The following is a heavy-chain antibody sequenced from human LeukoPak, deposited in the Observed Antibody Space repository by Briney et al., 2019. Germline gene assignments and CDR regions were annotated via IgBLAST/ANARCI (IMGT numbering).Heavy chain of an antibody. D-gene: IGHD2-8*01. CDR2: ISSNGGST. CDR1: GFTFSSYA. CDR3: AKGFSFADGYFDY. Sequence: GGSLRLSCSASGFTFSSYAMHWVRQAPGKGLEYVSAISSNGGSTYYADSVKGRFTISRDNSKNTLYLQMNSLRAEDTAVYYCAKGFSFADGYFDYWGQGTLLTVSS. V-gene: IGHV3-64*04. J-gene: IGHJ4*02.